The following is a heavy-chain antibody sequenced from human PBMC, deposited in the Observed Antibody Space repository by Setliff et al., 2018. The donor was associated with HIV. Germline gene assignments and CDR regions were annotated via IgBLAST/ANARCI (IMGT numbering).Heavy chain of an antibody. J-gene: IGHJ4*02. CDR2: TTNKANNYIR. V-gene: IGHV3-72*01. CDR3: VRAAAGLDI. CDR1: GFTFSNSW. Sequence: GGSLRLSCAASGFTFSNSWMTWVRQAPGKGLEWVGRTTNKANNYIREYAASVQGRFTISRDDSNDSLFLQMNNLKTEDTAVYYCVRAAAGLDIWSQGILVTV.